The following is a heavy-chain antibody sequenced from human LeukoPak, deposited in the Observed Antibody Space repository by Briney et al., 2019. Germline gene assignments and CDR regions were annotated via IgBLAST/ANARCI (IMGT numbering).Heavy chain of an antibody. J-gene: IGHJ4*02. CDR2: IIPIFGTA. Sequence: ASVKVSCKASGGTFSSYAISWVRQAPGQGLEWMGGIIPIFGTANYAQKFQGRVTITTVESTSTAYMELSSLRSEDTAVYYCARHGYYDILTGPNGLDYWGQGTLVTVSS. CDR3: ARHGYYDILTGPNGLDY. D-gene: IGHD3-9*01. CDR1: GGTFSSYA. V-gene: IGHV1-69*05.